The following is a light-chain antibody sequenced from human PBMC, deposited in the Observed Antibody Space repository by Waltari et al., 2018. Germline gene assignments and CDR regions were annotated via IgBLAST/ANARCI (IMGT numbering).Light chain of an antibody. Sequence: EIVMTKSPVTLSVSPGERATLPCWASQTVGSDLAWYQQKPGQPPRLLIYGASTRATDIPARFSGHGSGTEFTLTISGLQSEDFAVYYCQQYNEWPPLTFGGGTKVDIK. CDR2: GAS. V-gene: IGKV3-15*01. J-gene: IGKJ4*01. CDR1: QTVGSD. CDR3: QQYNEWPPLT.